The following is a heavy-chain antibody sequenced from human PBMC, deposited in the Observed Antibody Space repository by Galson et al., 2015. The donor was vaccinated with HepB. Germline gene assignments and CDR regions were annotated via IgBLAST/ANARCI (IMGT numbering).Heavy chain of an antibody. Sequence: CAISGDSVSSYSVAWNWIRQSPSRGLEWLGRTYYRSKWYYDYAVSVKSRIIITSDTSRNQLSLQLNSVTPEDTAVYYCAGEDWGSGFWWGQGTLVTVSS. J-gene: IGHJ4*02. D-gene: IGHD7-27*01. CDR1: GDSVSSYSVA. CDR2: TYYRSKWYY. V-gene: IGHV6-1*01. CDR3: AGEDWGSGFW.